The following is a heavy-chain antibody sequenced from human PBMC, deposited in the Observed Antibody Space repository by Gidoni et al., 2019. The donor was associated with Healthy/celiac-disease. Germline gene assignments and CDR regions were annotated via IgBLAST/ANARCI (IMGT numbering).Heavy chain of an antibody. CDR3: AREGHMVRGVITSPDY. J-gene: IGHJ4*02. D-gene: IGHD3-10*01. CDR2: IWYDGINK. Sequence: QVQLVESGGGMVQPGGYLSLTCAASGFTFISSGMHWVRQAPGKGLEWVAVIWYDGINKYYADSVKGRFTISRDNSKNTLYLQMNSLRAEDTAVYYCAREGHMVRGVITSPDYWGQGTLVTVAA. CDR1: GFTFISSG. V-gene: IGHV3-33*01.